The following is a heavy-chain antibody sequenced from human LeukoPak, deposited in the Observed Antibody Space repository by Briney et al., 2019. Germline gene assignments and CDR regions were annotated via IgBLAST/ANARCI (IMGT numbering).Heavy chain of an antibody. CDR3: ARVADCSGGSCYSGVVYFDY. J-gene: IGHJ4*02. D-gene: IGHD2-15*01. CDR1: GFTFSSYW. Sequence: GGSLRLSCAASGFTFSSYWMSWVRQAPGKGLEWVANIKQDGSEKYYVDSVKGRFTISRDNAKNSLYLQMNSPRAEDTAVYYCARVADCSGGSCYSGVVYFDYWGQGTLVTVSS. V-gene: IGHV3-7*01. CDR2: IKQDGSEK.